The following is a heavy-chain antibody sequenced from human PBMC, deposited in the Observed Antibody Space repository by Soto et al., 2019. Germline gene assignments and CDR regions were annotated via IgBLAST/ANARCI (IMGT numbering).Heavy chain of an antibody. D-gene: IGHD3-16*01. CDR2: ISGYNGNT. J-gene: IGHJ4*02. Sequence: QVQLVQSGAEVKKPGASVKVSCKASGYTFTSYSISWVRQAPGQGLEWVGLISGYNGNTNYAQKVYGRVTMTTDTSTSTAYMEMRGVRSDDSAVYCGARESGGPTGGEADYWGQGTLVTVSS. V-gene: IGHV1-18*01. CDR1: GYTFTSYS. CDR3: ARESGGPTGGEADY.